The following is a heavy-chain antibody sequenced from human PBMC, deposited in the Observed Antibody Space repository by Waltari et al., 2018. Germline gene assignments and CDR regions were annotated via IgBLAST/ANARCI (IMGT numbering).Heavy chain of an antibody. V-gene: IGHV4-31*11. Sequence: QVHLQQSGPGLVKPSETLSLTCAVSGGPIMSGTYFCSWIRQFPGRGLEYIGYILYSGKTYYQPFIMSRASISFHMSQNQCSLSLTSVTAAETAVYYCARGAEEGYGFDVWGQGTTVTVSS. CDR3: ARGAEEGYGFDV. CDR1: GGPIMSGTYF. J-gene: IGHJ6*02. CDR2: ILYSGKT.